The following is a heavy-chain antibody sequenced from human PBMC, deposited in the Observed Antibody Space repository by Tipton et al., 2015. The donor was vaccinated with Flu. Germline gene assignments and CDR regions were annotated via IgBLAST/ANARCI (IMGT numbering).Heavy chain of an antibody. CDR1: GGSFSGYY. D-gene: IGHD3-3*01. Sequence: TLSLTCAVYGGSFSGYYWSWIRQPPGKGLEWIGEINHSGSTNYNPSLKSRVTISVDTSKNQFSLKLSSVTAADTAVYYCARVGARIYDFWSGYHPQRLYYGMDVWGQGTTVTVSS. V-gene: IGHV4-34*01. CDR2: INHSGST. J-gene: IGHJ6*02. CDR3: ARVGARIYDFWSGYHPQRLYYGMDV.